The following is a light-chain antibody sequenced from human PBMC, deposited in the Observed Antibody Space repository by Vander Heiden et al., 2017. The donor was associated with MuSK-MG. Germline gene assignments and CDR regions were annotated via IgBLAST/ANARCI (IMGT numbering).Light chain of an antibody. Sequence: QSALTQPASVSGSPGQSITISCTGTSSDVGSYNFVSWYQQHPGKAPKGRMYEGSKRPSGVSNRFSGSKSGNTASLTISGLQAEDEADDDCCSYAANRKDVFGTGTKVTVL. CDR1: SSDVGSYNF. V-gene: IGLV2-23*01. J-gene: IGLJ1*01. CDR3: CSYAANRKDV. CDR2: EGS.